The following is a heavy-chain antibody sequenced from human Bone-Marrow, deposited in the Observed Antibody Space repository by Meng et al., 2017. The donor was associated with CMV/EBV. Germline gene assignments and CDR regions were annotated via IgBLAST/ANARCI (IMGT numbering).Heavy chain of an antibody. CDR1: GYNFTSYG. J-gene: IGHJ3*02. Sequence: ASVKVSCKASGYNFTSYGISWVRQAPGQGLEWMGWISAYNGNTNYAQKLQGRVTMTTDTPTSTAYMELRSLRSDDTAVYYCARERCSSTSCYGIDAFDIWGQGTMVTVSS. CDR2: ISAYNGNT. D-gene: IGHD2-2*01. CDR3: ARERCSSTSCYGIDAFDI. V-gene: IGHV1-18*01.